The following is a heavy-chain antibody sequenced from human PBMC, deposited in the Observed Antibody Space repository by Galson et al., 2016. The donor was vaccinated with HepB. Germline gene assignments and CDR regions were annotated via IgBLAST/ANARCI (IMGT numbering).Heavy chain of an antibody. D-gene: IGHD2-8*02. V-gene: IGHV1-3*04. CDR2: INTAKGDT. Sequence: SVKVSCKASGYTFTAYAIHWVRQAPGKRLEWMAWINTAKGDTRYSQTLQGRVTLTRDTSATTASMELSSLRSEDTAVYYCARRLVGSYGNAFDIWGQGTLVTVSS. J-gene: IGHJ3*02. CDR3: ARRLVGSYGNAFDI. CDR1: GYTFTAYA.